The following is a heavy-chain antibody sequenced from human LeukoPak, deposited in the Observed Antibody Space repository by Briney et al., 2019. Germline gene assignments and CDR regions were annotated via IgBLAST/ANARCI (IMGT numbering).Heavy chain of an antibody. J-gene: IGHJ4*02. CDR3: AKVLIGYCSSTNCYYFDL. D-gene: IGHD2-2*01. CDR1: GFTFSTYA. CDR2: ISGTGGSA. Sequence: GGSLRLSCAASGFTFSTYAMSWVRQAPGKGLEWASTISGTGGSAYYADSVKGRFTISRDNSKNTLYLQMNSLRAEDTAVYYCAKVLIGYCSSTNCYYFDLWGQGTLVTVSS. V-gene: IGHV3-23*01.